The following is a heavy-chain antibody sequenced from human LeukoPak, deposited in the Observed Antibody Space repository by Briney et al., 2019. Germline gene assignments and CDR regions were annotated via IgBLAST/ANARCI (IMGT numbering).Heavy chain of an antibody. CDR2: ISDSGDIT. Sequence: GGSLRLSCAASGFTFSSYAMSWVRQAPGKGLEWVSGISDSGDITYYADSVKGRFTISRDNSKNSLYLQMNSLRAEDMALYYCAKSLGYSGGYYFDYRGQGTLVTVSS. D-gene: IGHD3-16*01. J-gene: IGHJ4*02. V-gene: IGHV3-23*01. CDR1: GFTFSSYA. CDR3: AKSLGYSGGYYFDY.